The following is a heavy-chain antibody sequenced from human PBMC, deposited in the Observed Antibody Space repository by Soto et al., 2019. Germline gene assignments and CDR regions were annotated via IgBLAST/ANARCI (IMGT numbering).Heavy chain of an antibody. Sequence: GGSLRLSCEVSGLTFSRYIMSWVRQAPGKGLEWVSVIYSGGSTYYADSVKGRFTISRDNSKNTLYLQMNSLRAEDTAVYYCASATNAYCSGGSCYYDYWGQGTLVTVSS. CDR3: ASATNAYCSGGSCYYDY. CDR1: GLTFSRYI. CDR2: IYSGGST. V-gene: IGHV3-66*01. D-gene: IGHD2-15*01. J-gene: IGHJ4*03.